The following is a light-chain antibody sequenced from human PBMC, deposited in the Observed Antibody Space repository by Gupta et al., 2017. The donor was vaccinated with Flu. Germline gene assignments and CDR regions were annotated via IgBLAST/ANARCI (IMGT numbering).Light chain of an antibody. Sequence: EIVLTQFPDTLSVSPGERASLSCRASEDVPNENLVWYQYRPGQAPRLLIHGASTRATGVPERFSGSGSGTHFLLTIDRREPEDVAIYYCQQYGSPPRGNFGHGTRLDIK. CDR3: QQYGSPPRGN. CDR1: EDVPNEN. J-gene: IGKJ3*01. CDR2: GAS. V-gene: IGKV3-20*01.